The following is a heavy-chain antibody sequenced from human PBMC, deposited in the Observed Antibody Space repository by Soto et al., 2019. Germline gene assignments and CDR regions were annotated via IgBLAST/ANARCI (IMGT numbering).Heavy chain of an antibody. J-gene: IGHJ6*02. Sequence: QELLVESGGGVVQPGRSLRLSCSASGVIFNIYGMHWVRQAPGKGLEWVAVISYDASDKYYADSVKGRFTISRDNSKNTLYLQMNSLRAEDTAVYYCVKERYGQLWLEDYGMDVWGQGTTVTVSS. CDR1: GVIFNIYG. V-gene: IGHV3-30*18. D-gene: IGHD5-18*01. CDR2: ISYDASDK. CDR3: VKERYGQLWLEDYGMDV.